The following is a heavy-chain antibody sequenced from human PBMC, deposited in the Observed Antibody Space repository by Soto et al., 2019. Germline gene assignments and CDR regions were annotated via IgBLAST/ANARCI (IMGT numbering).Heavy chain of an antibody. J-gene: IGHJ4*02. Sequence: RVSLRLSCAASGFTLSSDAMSWVRQAPGKGLEWVSAISGSGGSTYYADSVKGRFTISRDNSKNTLYLQMNSLTAEDTAVYYCAKKVGGYSSGWFSWVVYWGQGTLVAVSS. CDR3: AKKVGGYSSGWFSWVVY. CDR2: ISGSGGST. V-gene: IGHV3-23*01. D-gene: IGHD6-19*01. CDR1: GFTLSSDA.